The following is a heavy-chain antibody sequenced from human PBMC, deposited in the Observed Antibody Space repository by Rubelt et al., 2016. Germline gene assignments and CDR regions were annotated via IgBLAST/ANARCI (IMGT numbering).Heavy chain of an antibody. D-gene: IGHD4-23*01. V-gene: IGHV4-59*01. J-gene: IGHJ4*02. CDR3: ATSGGNGGDFDY. CDR2: MYYSGST. Sequence: QLQLQESGPGLVKPSETLSLTCTVSGGSMSTYYWSWIRQPPGKGLEWIGYMYYSGSTNYNPSLKSRVTISMDTSKNQFFLKLSSVTAADKAMYYCATSGGNGGDFDYWGQGTLVTVSS. CDR1: GGSMSTYY.